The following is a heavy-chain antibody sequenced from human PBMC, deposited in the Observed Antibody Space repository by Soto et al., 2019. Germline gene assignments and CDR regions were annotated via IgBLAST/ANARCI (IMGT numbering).Heavy chain of an antibody. D-gene: IGHD3-22*01. CDR1: GFTFSSYG. V-gene: IGHV3-30*18. CDR2: ISYDGSNK. CDR3: AKDPYYYDSSGYYYVDY. J-gene: IGHJ4*02. Sequence: QVQLVESGGGVVQPGRSPRLSCAASGFTFSSYGMHWVRQAPGKGLEWVAVISYDGSNKYYADSVKGRFTISRDNSKNTLYLQMNSLRAEDTAVYYCAKDPYYYDSSGYYYVDYWGQGTLVTVSS.